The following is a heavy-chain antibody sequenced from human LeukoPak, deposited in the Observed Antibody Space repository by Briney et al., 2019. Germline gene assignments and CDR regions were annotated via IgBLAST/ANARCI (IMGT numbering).Heavy chain of an antibody. Sequence: PGRSLRLSCTASRYSFSSYAMHWVRQAPGKGLEWVAVISFDGRHKHYAHSVEGRFTISRDISKNTLYLQMSSLRPADTAVHYCARPGRDSLNGLFDYWGQGTLVTVSS. CDR3: ARPGRDSLNGLFDY. CDR2: ISFDGRHK. CDR1: RYSFSSYA. V-gene: IGHV3-30*04. D-gene: IGHD2-8*01. J-gene: IGHJ4*02.